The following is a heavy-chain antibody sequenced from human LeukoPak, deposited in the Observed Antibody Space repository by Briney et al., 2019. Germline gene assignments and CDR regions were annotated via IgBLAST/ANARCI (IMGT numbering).Heavy chain of an antibody. CDR3: ARGRVVKTRYFDY. CDR1: GGSFSGYY. CDR2: INHSGST. D-gene: IGHD3-10*01. Sequence: PSETLSLTCAVYGGSFSGYYWSWIRQPPGKGLEWIGEINHSGSTNSNPSLKSRVTISVDTSKNEFSLKLSSVTAADTAVYYCARGRVVKTRYFDYWGQGTLVTVSS. J-gene: IGHJ4*02. V-gene: IGHV4-34*01.